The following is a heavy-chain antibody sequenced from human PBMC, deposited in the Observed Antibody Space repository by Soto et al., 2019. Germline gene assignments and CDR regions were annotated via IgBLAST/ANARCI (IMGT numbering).Heavy chain of an antibody. CDR3: AKQEYDWNDHFDY. J-gene: IGHJ4*02. D-gene: IGHD1-20*01. CDR1: GFSFSSYG. Sequence: QVQLVESGGGVVQPGRSLRLSCAASGFSFSSYGMHWVRQAPGKGLEWVARLSYDGTDEYYADSVKGRFTISRDNSKTAVYLQMNSRRAEDTAVYYCAKQEYDWNDHFDYWGQRTLVTVSS. V-gene: IGHV3-30*18. CDR2: LSYDGTDE.